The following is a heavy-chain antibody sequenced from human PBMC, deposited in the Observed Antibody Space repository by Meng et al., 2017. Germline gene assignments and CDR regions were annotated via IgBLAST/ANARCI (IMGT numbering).Heavy chain of an antibody. CDR2: MNPNSGNT. V-gene: IGHV1-8*03. D-gene: IGHD3-10*01. Sequence: QVPVVQSGVEVKKPGASVKVSCKASGYTFTSYDINWVRQATGQGLEWMGWMNPNSGNTGYAQKFQGRVTITRNTSISTAYMELGSLRSEDTAVYYCARGYYGSGLFDPWGQGTLVTVSS. J-gene: IGHJ5*02. CDR3: ARGYYGSGLFDP. CDR1: GYTFTSYD.